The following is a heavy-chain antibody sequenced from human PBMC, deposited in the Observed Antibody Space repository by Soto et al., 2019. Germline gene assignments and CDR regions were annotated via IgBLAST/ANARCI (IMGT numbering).Heavy chain of an antibody. J-gene: IGHJ4*02. D-gene: IGHD3-16*02. Sequence: PGESLKISCQASGYTFTNYWIGWVRQMPGEGLEWMGVYYPGDSDTKYSPSFQGQVTFSADKSISTAYLQLSSLKASDTAMYYFARGKLWLEYWGQKTQVTV. CDR2: YYPGDSDT. V-gene: IGHV5-51*01. CDR1: GYTFTNYW. CDR3: ARGKLWLEY.